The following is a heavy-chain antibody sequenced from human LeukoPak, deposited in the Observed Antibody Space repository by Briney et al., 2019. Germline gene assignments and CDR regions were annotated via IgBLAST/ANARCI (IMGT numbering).Heavy chain of an antibody. CDR2: IKQDGSEK. Sequence: GGSLRLSCGAPGFTFSSYWMSWVRQAPGKGLEWVANIKQDGSEKYYVDSVKGRFTISRDNAKNSLYLQMNSLRAEDTAVYYCVRTAGREGGDWGQGTLVTVSS. CDR3: VRTAGREGGD. J-gene: IGHJ4*02. V-gene: IGHV3-7*01. D-gene: IGHD3-16*01. CDR1: GFTFSSYW.